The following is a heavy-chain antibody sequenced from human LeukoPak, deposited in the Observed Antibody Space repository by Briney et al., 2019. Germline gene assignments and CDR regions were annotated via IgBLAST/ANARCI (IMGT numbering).Heavy chain of an antibody. D-gene: IGHD6-13*01. CDR2: ISGSGGST. V-gene: IGHV3-23*01. Sequence: GGSLRLSCAASGFTFSSYAMSWVRQAPGKGLEWVSAISGSGGSTYYADSVKGRFTISRDNSKNTLYLQMNSLRAEDTAVYYCASRYSSSWYSPPYLGQGTLVTVSS. CDR3: ASRYSSSWYSPPY. J-gene: IGHJ4*02. CDR1: GFTFSSYA.